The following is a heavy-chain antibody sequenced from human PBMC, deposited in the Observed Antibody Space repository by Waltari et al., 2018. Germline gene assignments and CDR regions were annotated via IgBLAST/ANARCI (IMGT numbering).Heavy chain of an antibody. CDR1: GSPFRRTA. Sequence: EVQLVESGGGLVQPGGSLSLSCAASGSPFRRTALSWARLAPGKGGVGVSGCGGSGGSPYGADSVGGRFTISRDNSKNTLYLQMNSLRAEDTAVYYCSKEVQQQLFDYCGQGTLVTVSS. CDR3: SKEVQQQLFDY. J-gene: IGHJ4*02. V-gene: IGHV3-23*04. CDR2: CGGSGGSP. D-gene: IGHD6-13*01.